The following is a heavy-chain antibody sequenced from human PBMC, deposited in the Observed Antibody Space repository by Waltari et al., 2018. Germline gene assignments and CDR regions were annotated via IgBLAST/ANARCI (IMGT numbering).Heavy chain of an antibody. CDR1: GGTFNSYS. J-gene: IGHJ4*02. CDR3: ARGRGYSGYDSRFDY. CDR2: IIPIFVTP. V-gene: IGHV1-69*01. D-gene: IGHD5-12*01. Sequence: QVQLVQSGAEVKQPGSPVKVSCKTSGGTFNSYSNTWVRQAPGQGPEWMGGIIPIFVTPNYAQKFQGRLKLTADESTNTAYMELNSLTSEDTAVYFCARGRGYSGYDSRFDYWGQGTSVSVSS.